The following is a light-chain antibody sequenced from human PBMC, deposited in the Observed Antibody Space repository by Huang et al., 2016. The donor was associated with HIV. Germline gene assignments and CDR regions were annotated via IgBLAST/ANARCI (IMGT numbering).Light chain of an antibody. CDR1: EGISNW. CDR3: QQANSFPSLS. J-gene: IGKJ4*01. V-gene: IGKV1-12*02. Sequence: DIRMTQSPSSVAASVGDRVTIACRASEGISNWLAWYQQKAGKAPKLLIYAASSWQSGVPSRFSGSGSGTDFTLTISSLQPEDFATYYCQQANSFPSLSFGGGTKVEIK. CDR2: AAS.